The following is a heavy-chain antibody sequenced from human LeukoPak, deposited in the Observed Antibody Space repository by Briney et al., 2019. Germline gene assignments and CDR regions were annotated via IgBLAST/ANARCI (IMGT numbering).Heavy chain of an antibody. CDR1: GGSISSSSYH. J-gene: IGHJ4*02. CDR3: ARLLTGYYYVDY. D-gene: IGHD3-9*01. V-gene: IGHV4-39*01. Sequence: SETLSLTCTVSGGSISSSSYHWGWIRQPPGKGLEWIGSIYYSGSTYYNPSLKSRVTISVDTSKSQFSLKLSSVTAADTAVCYCARLLTGYYYVDYWGQGTLVTVSS. CDR2: IYYSGST.